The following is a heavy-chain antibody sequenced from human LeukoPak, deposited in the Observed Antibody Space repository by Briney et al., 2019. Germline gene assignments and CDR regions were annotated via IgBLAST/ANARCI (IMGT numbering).Heavy chain of an antibody. CDR3: GRAPDGYNPIDS. V-gene: IGHV3-21*01. J-gene: IGHJ4*02. D-gene: IGHD5-24*01. CDR1: GFTFSSYS. Sequence: GGFLRLSCAASGFTFSSYSMNWVRQAPGKGLEWVSSISSSSSYIFYADSVKGRFTISRDNAKNSLYLQMNSLRAEDTAVYYCGRAPDGYNPIDSWGQGTLVTVSS. CDR2: ISSSSSYI.